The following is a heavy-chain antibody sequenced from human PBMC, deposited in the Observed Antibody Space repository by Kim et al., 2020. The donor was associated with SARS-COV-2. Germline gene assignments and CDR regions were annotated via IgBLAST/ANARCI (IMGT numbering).Heavy chain of an antibody. CDR1: GYGFTNSY. CDR3: ARDLEGFDY. Sequence: ASVKVSCKTSGYGFTNSYLHWVRLAPGQGLEWMGMIYPNGGATTYAQKFQGRVTMTKDTSTSTAYMELSSLTSDDTAMYYCARDLEGFDYWGQGALVTVSS. D-gene: IGHD1-1*01. CDR2: IYPNGGAT. J-gene: IGHJ4*02. V-gene: IGHV1-46*01.